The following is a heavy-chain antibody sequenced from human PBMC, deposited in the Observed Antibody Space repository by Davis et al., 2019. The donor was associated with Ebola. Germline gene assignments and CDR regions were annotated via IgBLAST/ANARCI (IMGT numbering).Heavy chain of an antibody. CDR3: ARDPKLGWFDP. J-gene: IGHJ5*02. D-gene: IGHD1-7*01. CDR2: MNPNSGNT. V-gene: IGHV1-8*03. Sequence: ASVKVSCKASGYTFSAFSMHWVRQATGQGLEWMGWMNPNSGNTGYAQKFQGRVTITRNTSISTAYMELSSLRSEDTAVYYCARDPKLGWFDPWGQGTLVTVSS. CDR1: GYTFSAFS.